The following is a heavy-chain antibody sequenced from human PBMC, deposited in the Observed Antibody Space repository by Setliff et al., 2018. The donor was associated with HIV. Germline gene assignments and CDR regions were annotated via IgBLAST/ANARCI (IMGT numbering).Heavy chain of an antibody. D-gene: IGHD1-26*01. J-gene: IGHJ3*02. V-gene: IGHV4-61*09. CDR2: IYMRGGT. CDR3: ARTSGGRPHDAFDI. Sequence: SETLSLTCTVSGGSIISEISWWAWIRQPAGKGPEWLGQIYMRGGTDYNPSLEGRVTISVDTSKNQFSLKLSSVTAADTAVYYCARTSGGRPHDAFDIWGQGTMVTVSS. CDR1: GGSIISEISW.